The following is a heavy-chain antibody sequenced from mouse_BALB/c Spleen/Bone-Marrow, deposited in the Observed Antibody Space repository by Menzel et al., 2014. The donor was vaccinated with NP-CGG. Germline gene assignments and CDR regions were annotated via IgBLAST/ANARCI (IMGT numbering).Heavy chain of an antibody. Sequence: VQLQQSGAELVRPGASVKLSCKASGYTFTSYWINWVKQRPGQGLEWIGNIYPSDSYTNYNQKFKDKATLTVDKSSSTAYMQLSSPTSEDSAVYYCTRSGGYYFDYWGRGTTLTVSS. CDR2: IYPSDSYT. V-gene: IGHV1-69*02. J-gene: IGHJ2*01. CDR1: GYTFTSYW. CDR3: TRSGGYYFDY.